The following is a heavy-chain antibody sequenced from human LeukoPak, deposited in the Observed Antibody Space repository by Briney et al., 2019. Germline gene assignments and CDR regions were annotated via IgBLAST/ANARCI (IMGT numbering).Heavy chain of an antibody. D-gene: IGHD1-20*01. J-gene: IGHJ4*02. V-gene: IGHV3-53*04. CDR1: GFTVSSNY. CDR3: ATRGITATKYFED. Sequence: PWGSLRLSCAASGFTVSSNYISWGREAPGQRLRCVSVVYSGGSTYYADAVKGRFTISRHNSKNTLYLQTNSLRAEETAVYYCATRGITATKYFEDWGQGTLVTVSS. CDR2: VYSGGST.